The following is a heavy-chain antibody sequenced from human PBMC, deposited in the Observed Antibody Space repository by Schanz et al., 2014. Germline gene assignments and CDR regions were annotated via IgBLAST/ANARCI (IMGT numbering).Heavy chain of an antibody. CDR1: GFTFSSYA. V-gene: IGHV3-23*01. J-gene: IGHJ6*02. CDR3: ARRITGTHHNPYYHGMDV. CDR2: ISGSGETT. D-gene: IGHD1-20*01. Sequence: EVQLLESGGGLVQPGGSLRLSCAASGFTFSSYAMSWVRQAPGKGLEWVSAISGSGETTYYADSVKGRFTISRANSKNALYLQMNSLRAEDTAVYYCARRITGTHHNPYYHGMDVWGQGTTVTVSS.